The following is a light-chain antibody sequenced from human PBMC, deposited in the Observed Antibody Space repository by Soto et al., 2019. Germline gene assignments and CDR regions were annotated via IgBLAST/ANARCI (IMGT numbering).Light chain of an antibody. CDR3: PQNYNTPLT. CDR2: ATS. V-gene: IGKV1-39*01. CDR1: QNGASY. Sequence: DIQMTQSPSSLYASVGDKVTITCRASQNGASYVHWYQQKLGTAPKVLIYATSTLKAGVPSRFSGSGSGTAFILTITSLPPEDFATYYCPQNYNTPLTFGGGNKVEFK. J-gene: IGKJ4*01.